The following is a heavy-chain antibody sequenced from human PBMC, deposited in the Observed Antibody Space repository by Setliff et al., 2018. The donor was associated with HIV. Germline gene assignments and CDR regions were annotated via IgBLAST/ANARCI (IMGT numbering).Heavy chain of an antibody. CDR3: VRDITTCWDV. D-gene: IGHD1-20*01. Sequence: GGSLRLSCAASGFSFSNYWMHWVRQAPGKGLVWVSRINSDGSSTSYADSVKGRFTISRDNPKNMLYLQMNSLRGEDTAVYYCVRDITTCWDVWGQGTTVTAP. V-gene: IGHV3-74*01. J-gene: IGHJ6*02. CDR2: INSDGSST. CDR1: GFSFSNYW.